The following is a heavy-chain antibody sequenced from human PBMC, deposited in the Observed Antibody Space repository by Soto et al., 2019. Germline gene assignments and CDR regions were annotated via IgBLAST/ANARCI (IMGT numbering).Heavy chain of an antibody. V-gene: IGHV4-30-2*01. CDR1: GGSIISGGYS. J-gene: IGHJ5*02. Sequence: SETLSLTCAVSGGSIISGGYSFICIRQPPWNGLEWIGYIYHSGSTYYNPSLKSRVTISVDRSKNQFSLKLSSVTAADTAVYYCARVKDYYDSSGYHNWFDPWGQGTLVTVSS. D-gene: IGHD3-22*01. CDR3: ARVKDYYDSSGYHNWFDP. CDR2: IYHSGST.